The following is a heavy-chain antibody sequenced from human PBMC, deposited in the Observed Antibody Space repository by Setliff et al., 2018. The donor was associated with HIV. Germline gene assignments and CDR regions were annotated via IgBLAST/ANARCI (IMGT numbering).Heavy chain of an antibody. D-gene: IGHD3-10*01. CDR2: ISGSGDST. CDR1: GFPFSNYA. V-gene: IGHV3-23*01. J-gene: IGHJ4*02. Sequence: PGESLKISCAASGFPFSNYAITWVRQAPGKGLEWVSAISGSGDSTFYADSVTGRFTISRDDSKNTLYLQMNSLRAEDTAVYYCAKDKGQKYADYWGQGTVVTVSS. CDR3: AKDKGQKYADY.